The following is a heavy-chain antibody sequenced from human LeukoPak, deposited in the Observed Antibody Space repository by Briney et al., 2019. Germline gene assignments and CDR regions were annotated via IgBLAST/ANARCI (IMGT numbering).Heavy chain of an antibody. CDR2: INPNAGTT. D-gene: IGHD3-9*01. V-gene: IGHV1-46*01. CDR1: GYTFTSYY. Sequence: ASVKVSCKAPGYTFTSYYMHWVRQAPGQGLEWMGIINPNAGTTSYAQKFQGRVTVTRDTSTSTVYMELSSLRSEDTAVYYCARGLSGGKLRYFDWLPPDYWGQGTLVTVSS. J-gene: IGHJ4*02. CDR3: ARGLSGGKLRYFDWLPPDY.